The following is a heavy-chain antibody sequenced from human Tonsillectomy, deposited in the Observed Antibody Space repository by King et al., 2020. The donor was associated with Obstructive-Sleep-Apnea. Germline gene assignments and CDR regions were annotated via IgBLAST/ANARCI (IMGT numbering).Heavy chain of an antibody. J-gene: IGHJ6*02. V-gene: IGHV3-66*01. D-gene: IGHD3-22*01. CDR2: MYSGGST. CDR1: GFTVSSNY. CDR3: ARAPAPYYYDSSGNPEMDV. Sequence: VQLVESGGGLVQPGGSLRLSCAASGFTVSSNYMSWVRQAPGKGLEGVSVMYSGGSTYYTDSVKGRFTISRDNSKKTLYLQMNSLRAEETAVYYCARAPAPYYYDSSGNPEMDVWGQGTTVTVSS.